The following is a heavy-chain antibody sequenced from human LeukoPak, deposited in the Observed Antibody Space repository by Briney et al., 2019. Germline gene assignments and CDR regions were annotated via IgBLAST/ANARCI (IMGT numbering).Heavy chain of an antibody. CDR2: VSYSGTP. V-gene: IGHV4-59*01. D-gene: IGHD2-2*01. CDR3: ARVYCSSTTCYGFDY. CDR1: GASIRSYW. J-gene: IGHJ4*02. Sequence: SETLSLTCTVSGASIRSYWWSWLRQPPGKGLEWIGYVSYSGTPNYNPSLKSRVTMSVDTSKTQFSLNLNSMTAADTAVYYCARVYCSSTTCYGFDYWGQGTLVTVSS.